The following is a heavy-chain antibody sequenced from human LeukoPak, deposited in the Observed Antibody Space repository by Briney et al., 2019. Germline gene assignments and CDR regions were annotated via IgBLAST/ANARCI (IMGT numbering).Heavy chain of an antibody. D-gene: IGHD6-19*01. Sequence: SETLSLTCAVYGGSFSGYYWSWIRQPPGKGLEWIGEINHSGSTNYNPSLKSRVTISVDTPKNQFSLKLSSVTAADTAVYYCARQEPYSSGWYQHYYYYGMDVWGQGTTVTVSS. J-gene: IGHJ6*02. CDR1: GGSFSGYY. CDR2: INHSGST. V-gene: IGHV4-34*01. CDR3: ARQEPYSSGWYQHYYYYGMDV.